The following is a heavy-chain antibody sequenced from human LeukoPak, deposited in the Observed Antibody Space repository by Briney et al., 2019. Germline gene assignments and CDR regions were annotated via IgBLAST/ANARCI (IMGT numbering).Heavy chain of an antibody. CDR3: ARAGKYYDSSGYYNWFDP. V-gene: IGHV4-34*01. D-gene: IGHD3-22*01. J-gene: IGHJ5*02. CDR2: INHRGST. CDR1: GGSFSGYY. Sequence: PSETLSLTCAVYGGSFSGYYWSWIRQPPGKGLEWIGEINHRGSTNYNPSLKSRVTISVDTSKNQFSLKLSSVTAADTAVYYCARAGKYYDSSGYYNWFDPWGQGTLVTVSS.